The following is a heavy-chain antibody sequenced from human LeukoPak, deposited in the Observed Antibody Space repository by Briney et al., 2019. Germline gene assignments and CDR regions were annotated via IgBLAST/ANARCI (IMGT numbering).Heavy chain of an antibody. Sequence: GGSLRLSCAASGFTPSSYGMSWVRQAPRKGLDWVSGISGRGGRTYYADSVTGRYTISRDNSKNTLYLQMNSLRAEDTAVYYCAKFVVVPAANFDYWGQGTLVTVSS. CDR1: GFTPSSYG. CDR3: AKFVVVPAANFDY. V-gene: IGHV3-23*01. CDR2: ISGRGGRT. D-gene: IGHD2-2*01. J-gene: IGHJ4*02.